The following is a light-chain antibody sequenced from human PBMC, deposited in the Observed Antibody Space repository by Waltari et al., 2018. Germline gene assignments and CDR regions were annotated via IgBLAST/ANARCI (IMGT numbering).Light chain of an antibody. CDR3: QQANSFPPS. Sequence: DIQMTQSPTSASAFVGDRVTITWRASQGISNWLAWYQQKPGKAPKLLIYGASSLQSVVPSRFSGSGSGTDFTLTITSLQPEDFATYYCQQANSFPPSFGQGTKLEIK. V-gene: IGKV1D-12*01. CDR1: QGISNW. CDR2: GAS. J-gene: IGKJ2*01.